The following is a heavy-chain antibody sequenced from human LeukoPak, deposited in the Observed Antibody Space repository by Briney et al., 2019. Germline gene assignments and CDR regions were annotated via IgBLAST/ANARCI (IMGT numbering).Heavy chain of an antibody. CDR2: IIPIFGTA. D-gene: IGHD3-10*01. Sequence: SVKVSCKASGGTFSSYAIGWVRQAPGQGLEWMGGIIPIFGTANYAQKFQGRVTITADESTSTAYMEPSSLRSEDTAVYYRARGPTRITMVRGAPDYYFDYWGQGTLVTVSS. J-gene: IGHJ4*02. CDR3: ARGPTRITMVRGAPDYYFDY. V-gene: IGHV1-69*13. CDR1: GGTFSSYA.